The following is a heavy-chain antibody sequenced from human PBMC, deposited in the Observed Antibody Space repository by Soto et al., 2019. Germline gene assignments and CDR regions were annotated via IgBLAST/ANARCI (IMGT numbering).Heavy chain of an antibody. J-gene: IGHJ4*02. CDR3: AKGSFGFDY. Sequence: PGGSLRLSCTASGVTFTSYAMTWFRQVPGEGLQWVSSISKSGDSTYYADSVKGRFTTSRDNSKNTLYLQMNSLRAEDTAIYYCAKGSFGFDYWGQGTLVTVSS. V-gene: IGHV3-23*01. D-gene: IGHD3-10*01. CDR1: GVTFTSYA. CDR2: ISKSGDST.